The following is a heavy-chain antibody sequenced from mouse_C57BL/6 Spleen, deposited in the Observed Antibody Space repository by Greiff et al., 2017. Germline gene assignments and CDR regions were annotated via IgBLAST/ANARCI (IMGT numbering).Heavy chain of an antibody. CDR2: ISNGGGST. V-gene: IGHV5-12*01. CDR3: ARQNWAYYAMDY. Sequence: EVMLVESGGGLVQPGGSLKLSCAASGFTFSDYYMYWVRQTPEKRLEWVAYISNGGGSTYYPDTVKGRFTISRDNAKNTLYLQMSRLKSEDTAMYYCARQNWAYYAMDYWGQGTSVTVSS. D-gene: IGHD4-1*01. CDR1: GFTFSDYY. J-gene: IGHJ4*01.